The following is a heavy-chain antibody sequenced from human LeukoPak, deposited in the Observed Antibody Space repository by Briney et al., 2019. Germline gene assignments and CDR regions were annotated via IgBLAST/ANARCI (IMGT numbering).Heavy chain of an antibody. CDR2: IIPIFGTA. J-gene: IGHJ2*01. V-gene: IGHV1-69*01. CDR1: GGTFSSYA. D-gene: IGHD2-2*01. CDR3: ARDHCGFCSTSCPCWYFDL. Sequence: ASVKVSCKASGGTFSSYAISWVRQAPGQGLEWMGGIIPIFGTANYAQKFQGRVTITADESTSTAYMELSSLRSEDTAVYYCARDHCGFCSTSCPCWYFDLWGRGTLVTVSS.